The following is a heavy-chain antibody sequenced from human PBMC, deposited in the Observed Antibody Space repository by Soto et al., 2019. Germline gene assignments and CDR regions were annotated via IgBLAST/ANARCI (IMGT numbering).Heavy chain of an antibody. V-gene: IGHV4-38-2*02. J-gene: IGHJ4*02. Sequence: SETLSLTCTVSGYSISSGYYWGWIRQPPGKGLEWIGSIYHSGSTYYNPSLKSRVTISVDTSKNQFSLKLSSVTAADTAVYYCARGLIVVVPAAIFDYWGQGTLVTVSS. CDR2: IYHSGST. CDR1: GYSISSGYY. D-gene: IGHD2-2*01. CDR3: ARGLIVVVPAAIFDY.